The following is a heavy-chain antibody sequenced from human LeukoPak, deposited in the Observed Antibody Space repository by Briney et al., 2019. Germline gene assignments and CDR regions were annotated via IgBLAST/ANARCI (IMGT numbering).Heavy chain of an antibody. V-gene: IGHV3-30*14. Sequence: GGSLRLSCEASGFTFSNYAMHWVRQAPGKGLEWVAAISYDGSNKYYADPMKGRFTVSRDNSKNTLYLQMNSLRAEDTAVYYCTTGAGDYVWGSYRYFGHWGQGSLVTVSS. CDR2: ISYDGSNK. D-gene: IGHD3-16*02. CDR1: GFTFSNYA. J-gene: IGHJ4*02. CDR3: TTGAGDYVWGSYRYFGH.